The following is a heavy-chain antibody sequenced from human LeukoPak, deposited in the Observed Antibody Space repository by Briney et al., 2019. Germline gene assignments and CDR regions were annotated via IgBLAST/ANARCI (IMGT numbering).Heavy chain of an antibody. J-gene: IGHJ4*02. V-gene: IGHV3-48*03. CDR2: ISSSGSTI. CDR3: ARHSSQGTFDN. Sequence: GGSLRLSCAASGFTFSSYEMNWVRQAPGKGLEWVSYISSSGSTIYYADSVKGRFTISRDNAKNSLYLQMNSLRAEDTAVYNCARHSSQGTFDNWGQGALVTVSS. D-gene: IGHD2-15*01. CDR1: GFTFSSYE.